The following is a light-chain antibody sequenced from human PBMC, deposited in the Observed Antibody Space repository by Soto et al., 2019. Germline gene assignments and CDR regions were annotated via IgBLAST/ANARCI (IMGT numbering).Light chain of an antibody. J-gene: IGKJ4*01. CDR1: QSVSSSY. CDR3: QQYGSSPLS. V-gene: IGKV3-20*01. CDR2: GAS. Sequence: EIVLTQSPGTLSLSPGERATLSCRASQSVSSSYLAWYQQRPGRAPRLLIYGASSRATCIPDRFSGSGSGTDFTLTISRLEPEDFAVYYCQQYGSSPLSFGGWNKVAI.